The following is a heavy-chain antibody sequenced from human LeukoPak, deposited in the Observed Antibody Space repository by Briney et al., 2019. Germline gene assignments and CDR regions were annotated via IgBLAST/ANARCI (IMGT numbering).Heavy chain of an antibody. CDR2: ISSSGSTI. CDR3: AELGITMIGGV. Sequence: PGGSLRLSCAASGFTFDDYGMSWVRQAPGKGLEGVSYISSSGSTIYYADSVKGRFTISRDNAKNSLYLQMNSLRAEDTAVYYCAELGITMIGGVWGKGTTVTISS. D-gene: IGHD3-10*02. J-gene: IGHJ6*04. V-gene: IGHV3-48*03. CDR1: GFTFDDYG.